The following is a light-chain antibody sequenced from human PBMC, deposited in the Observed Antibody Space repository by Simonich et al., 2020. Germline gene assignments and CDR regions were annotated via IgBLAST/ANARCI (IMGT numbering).Light chain of an antibody. J-gene: IGKJ2*01. Sequence: DIVMTQSPDSLSVSLGERATINCNSSQSVLYSSNNTNYLAWYKQKPGQPPKLLIYWAFTRESGVPDRFSGSWSGTDFTLTISSLQAEDVAVYYCQQYYSTPYTFGQGTKLEIK. CDR1: QSVLYSSNNTNY. CDR3: QQYYSTPYT. V-gene: IGKV4-1*01. CDR2: WAF.